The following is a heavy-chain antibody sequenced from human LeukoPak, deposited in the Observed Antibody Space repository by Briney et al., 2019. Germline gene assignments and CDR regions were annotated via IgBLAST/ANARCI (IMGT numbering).Heavy chain of an antibody. D-gene: IGHD1-1*01. V-gene: IGHV3-9*01. CDR3: AKEWNGALDY. CDR2: ISWNSGSI. CDR1: GFTFDDYA. J-gene: IGHJ4*02. Sequence: GGSLRLSCAASGFTFDDYAMHWVRQAPGKGLEWVSGISWNSGSIGYADSVKGRFTISRDNAKNSLYLQMNSLRAEDTALYYCAKEWNGALDYWGQGTLVTVSS.